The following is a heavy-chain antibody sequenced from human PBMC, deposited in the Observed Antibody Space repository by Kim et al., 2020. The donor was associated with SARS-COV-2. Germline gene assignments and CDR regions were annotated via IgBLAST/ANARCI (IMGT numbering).Heavy chain of an antibody. CDR2: INSGGST. CDR1: GGSISSSNYY. D-gene: IGHD3-10*01. J-gene: IGHJ6*02. V-gene: IGHV4-39*07. Sequence: SETLSLTCTVSGGSISSSNYYWGWIRQPPGKGLEWIGSINSGGSTYYNPSLKSRVTISIDTLNQFSLTLSSVTAADTAVYYCARKSGRGYGSVSYYYHYDMAVWGQGTTVTVSS. CDR3: ARKSGRGYGSVSYYYHYDMAV.